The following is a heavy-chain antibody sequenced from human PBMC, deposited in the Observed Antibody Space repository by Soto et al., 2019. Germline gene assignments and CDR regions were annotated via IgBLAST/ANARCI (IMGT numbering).Heavy chain of an antibody. CDR1: GYNLTNYG. CDR3: ARETGYSSGLNL. CDR2: ISTYNGNT. J-gene: IGHJ4*02. Sequence: QVQLVQSGAEVKKPGASVRVSCKASGYNLTNYGISWVRQAAGQGLEWVGGISTYNGNTNYAQRLQGRVTMSTDTSASTAYMELRSLRSDDTAVYYCARETGYSSGLNLWGQGTQVTVSS. D-gene: IGHD6-19*01. V-gene: IGHV1-18*01.